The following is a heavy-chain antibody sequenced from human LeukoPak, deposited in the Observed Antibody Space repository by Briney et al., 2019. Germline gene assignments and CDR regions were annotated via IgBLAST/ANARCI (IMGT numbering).Heavy chain of an antibody. D-gene: IGHD6-13*01. CDR1: GFTFSSYA. CDR2: ISGSGGST. Sequence: GGSLRLSCAASGFTFSSYAMSWVRQAPGKGLEWVSAISGSGGSTYYADSVKGRFTISRDNSKNTLYLQMNSLRAEDTAVYYCARFIAAPYYFDYWGRGTLVTVSS. V-gene: IGHV3-23*01. J-gene: IGHJ4*02. CDR3: ARFIAAPYYFDY.